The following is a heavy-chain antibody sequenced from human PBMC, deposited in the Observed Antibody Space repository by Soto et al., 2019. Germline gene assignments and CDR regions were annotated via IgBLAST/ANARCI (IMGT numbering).Heavy chain of an antibody. J-gene: IGHJ4*01. V-gene: IGHV1-69*10. CDR2: IIPILGTP. CDR1: GGTFNNYV. Sequence: SVKVSCKASGGTFNNYVINWVRQAPGQGLEWMAGIIPILGTPNYAQKFQGRVTITADKSTSTAYMELNSLRSEDTAVYYCAGRCDGTNCLAHFDYWG. D-gene: IGHD2-2*01. CDR3: AGRCDGTNCLAHFDY.